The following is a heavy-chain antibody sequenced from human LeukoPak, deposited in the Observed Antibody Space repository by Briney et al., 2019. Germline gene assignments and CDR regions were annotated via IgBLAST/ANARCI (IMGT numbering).Heavy chain of an antibody. CDR2: IHPGDSDT. CDR3: AKLGAYFSSWYGFFDY. Sequence: KVSCKASGYTFTSYNMHWVRQMPGKGLEGMRIIHPGDSDTRYSPSFQGQVTISADKSISTAYLQWSSLKGSDTAMYYCAKLGAYFSSWYGFFDYWGQGTLVTVSS. D-gene: IGHD6-13*01. V-gene: IGHV5-51*01. CDR1: GYTFTSYN. J-gene: IGHJ4*02.